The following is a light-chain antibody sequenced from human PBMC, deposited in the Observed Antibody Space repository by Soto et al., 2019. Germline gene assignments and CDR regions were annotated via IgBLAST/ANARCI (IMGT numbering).Light chain of an antibody. CDR2: EVS. CDR1: SSDVGGYNY. CDR3: SSYAGSSTWV. J-gene: IGLJ2*01. Sequence: QSAPTQPPSASGSPGQSATISCTGTSSDVGGYNYVSWYQQYPGKAPKLMISEVSKRPSGVPDRFSGSKSGNTASLTVSGLQAEDEADYYCSSYAGSSTWVFGGGTKLTVL. V-gene: IGLV2-8*01.